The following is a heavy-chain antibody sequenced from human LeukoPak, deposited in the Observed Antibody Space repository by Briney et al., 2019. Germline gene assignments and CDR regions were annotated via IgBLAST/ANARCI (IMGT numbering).Heavy chain of an antibody. V-gene: IGHV1-8*01. J-gene: IGHJ6*03. D-gene: IGHD3-3*01. Sequence: GASVKVSCKTSGYTFTSYDINWVRQATGQGLEWMGWMNHNSGNTAYAHNFQGRVTMTTNTSISTAYMALSSLRSEDTAVYYCARFGTRHYDFWSGYSLTKTGAYYMDVWGKGTTVTVSS. CDR2: MNHNSGNT. CDR3: ARFGTRHYDFWSGYSLTKTGAYYMDV. CDR1: GYTFTSYD.